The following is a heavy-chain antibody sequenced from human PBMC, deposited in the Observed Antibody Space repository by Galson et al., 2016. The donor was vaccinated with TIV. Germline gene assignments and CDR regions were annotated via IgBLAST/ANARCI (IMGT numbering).Heavy chain of an antibody. CDR3: ARDFPCGGACYFFDD. V-gene: IGHV1-69*05. Sequence: SVKVSCKASGGTLNNYAINWVRQAPGHGLEWMGGVLPTSGSTNFAQNFQGRVTITTDKFTGTDYMELSSLRSGDTSVYFCARDFPCGGACYFFDDWGQGTLVTVSS. J-gene: IGHJ4*02. CDR2: VLPTSGST. CDR1: GGTLNNYA. D-gene: IGHD2-21*02.